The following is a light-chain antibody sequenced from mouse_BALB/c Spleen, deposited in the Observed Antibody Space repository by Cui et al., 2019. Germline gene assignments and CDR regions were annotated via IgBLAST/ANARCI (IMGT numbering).Light chain of an antibody. V-gene: IGKV10-94*01. Sequence: DIEMTQTTSSRSASLGDRVTISCSASQGISNYLNWYQQKPDGTVKLLIYYPSSSPSGVPSRFSGSGSGTDYSLTISNLEPEDIATYYCQQYSKLPYTFGGGTKLEIK. CDR3: QQYSKLPYT. CDR1: QGISNY. CDR2: YPS. J-gene: IGKJ2*01.